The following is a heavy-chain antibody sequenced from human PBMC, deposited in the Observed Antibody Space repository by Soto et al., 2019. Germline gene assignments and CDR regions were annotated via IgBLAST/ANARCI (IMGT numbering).Heavy chain of an antibody. Sequence: ETLSLTCTVSGGSISSYYCSWIRQSAGKGLEWIGRIDTSGTTNYNPSLKSRVTMSVDASKDQFSLNLSSVTAADTAVYYCARGPRGYVYYHGMDVWGQGTTVTVSS. V-gene: IGHV4-4*07. CDR2: IDTSGTT. J-gene: IGHJ6*02. CDR1: GGSISSYY. D-gene: IGHD3-10*01. CDR3: ARGPRGYVYYHGMDV.